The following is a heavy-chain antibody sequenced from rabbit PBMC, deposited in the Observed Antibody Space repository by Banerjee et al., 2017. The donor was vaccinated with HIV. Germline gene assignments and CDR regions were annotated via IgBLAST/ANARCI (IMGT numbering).Heavy chain of an antibody. CDR1: GFDFSSYYM. J-gene: IGHJ4*01. Sequence: QEQLKESGGGLVQPGGSLTLSCKASGFDFSSYYMSWVRQAPGKGLEWIACINTSSGNTVYASWAKGRFTISKTSSTTVTLQMTSLTAADTATYFCAREESDGGGHLKLWGPGTLVT. CDR2: INTSSGNT. V-gene: IGHV1S45*01. D-gene: IGHD2-1*01. CDR3: AREESDGGGHLKL.